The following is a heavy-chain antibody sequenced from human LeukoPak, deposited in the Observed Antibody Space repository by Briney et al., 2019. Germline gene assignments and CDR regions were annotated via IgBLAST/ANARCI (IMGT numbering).Heavy chain of an antibody. Sequence: SETLSLTCAVYGGSFSGYYWSWIRQPPGKGLEWIGEINHSGSTNYNPSLKSRVTISVDTSKNQFSLKLSSVTAADTAVYYCARGFRLEPIDYWGQGTLVTVSS. V-gene: IGHV4-34*01. CDR1: GGSFSGYY. CDR3: ARGFRLEPIDY. CDR2: INHSGST. J-gene: IGHJ4*02. D-gene: IGHD1-14*01.